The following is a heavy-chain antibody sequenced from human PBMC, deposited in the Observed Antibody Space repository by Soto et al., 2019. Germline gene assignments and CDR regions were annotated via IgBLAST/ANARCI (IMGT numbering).Heavy chain of an antibody. V-gene: IGHV4-30-2*01. Sequence: QLQLQESGSGLVKPSQTLSLTCAVSGGSISSGGYSWSWIRQPPGKGLEWIGYIYHSGSTYYDPSLESRVTISAGRTNHPFSLKLSSLIAADTAVYYSAAGGGRLWYYWGQGTLVTVSS. CDR1: GGSISSGGYS. D-gene: IGHD3-10*01. J-gene: IGHJ4*02. CDR2: IYHSGST. CDR3: AAGGGRLWYY.